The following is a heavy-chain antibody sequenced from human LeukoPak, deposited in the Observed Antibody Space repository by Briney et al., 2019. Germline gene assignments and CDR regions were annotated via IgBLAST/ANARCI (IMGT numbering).Heavy chain of an antibody. J-gene: IGHJ4*02. CDR3: ARGNGESSQANYFDY. CDR1: GYTFTSYA. D-gene: IGHD1-1*01. Sequence: GASVKVSCKASGYTFTSYAMNWVRQAPGQGLEWMGWISAYNGNTNYAQKLQGRVTMTTDTSTSTAYMELRSLRSDDTAVYYCARGNGESSQANYFDYWGQGTLVTVSS. CDR2: ISAYNGNT. V-gene: IGHV1-18*01.